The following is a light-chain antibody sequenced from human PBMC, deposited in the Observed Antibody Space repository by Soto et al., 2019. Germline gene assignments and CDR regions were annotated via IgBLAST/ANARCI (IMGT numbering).Light chain of an antibody. CDR2: DVT. CDR3: GSYTRSNPLV. CDR1: SSDVGGYNY. V-gene: IGLV2-14*03. J-gene: IGLJ1*01. Sequence: QSALTQPASVSGSPGQSITISCTGTSSDVGGYNYVSWYQQHPGKAPKLLIYDVTYRPSGVSNRFSGSKSGNTASLTISGLQAEDEADYFCGSYTRSNPLVFGTGTKLTVL.